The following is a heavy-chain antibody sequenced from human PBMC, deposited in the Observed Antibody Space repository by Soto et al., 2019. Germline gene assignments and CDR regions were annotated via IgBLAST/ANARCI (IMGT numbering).Heavy chain of an antibody. Sequence: GGSLRLSCTASGFSFSSYTMNWVRQAPGKGLQWVASITNRGTHTYSADSVKGRFTISRDNDKNSLYLQMNNLRAEDAATYYCTRAHEVAWFDSWGLGTLVTVSS. CDR1: GFSFSSYT. V-gene: IGHV3-21*06. CDR3: TRAHEVAWFDS. D-gene: IGHD2-15*01. CDR2: ITNRGTHT. J-gene: IGHJ5*01.